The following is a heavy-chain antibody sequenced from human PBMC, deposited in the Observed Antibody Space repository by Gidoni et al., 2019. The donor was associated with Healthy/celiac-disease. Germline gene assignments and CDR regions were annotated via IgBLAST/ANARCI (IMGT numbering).Heavy chain of an antibody. Sequence: EVQLLESGGGLVQPGGSLRLSCAASGFTFSSYAMSWVRQAPGKGLEWVSAISGSGGSTSYADSVKGRFTISRDNSKNTLYLQMNSLRAEDTAVYYCAKVAVPYYDSSGYYFDYWGQGTLVTVSS. D-gene: IGHD3-22*01. J-gene: IGHJ4*02. V-gene: IGHV3-23*01. CDR3: AKVAVPYYDSSGYYFDY. CDR2: ISGSGGST. CDR1: GFTFSSYA.